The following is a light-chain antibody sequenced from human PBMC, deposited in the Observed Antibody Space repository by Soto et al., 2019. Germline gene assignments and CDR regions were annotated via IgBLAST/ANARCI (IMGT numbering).Light chain of an antibody. CDR2: EVS. CDR3: SSYTSSSTLGV. CDR1: SSDIGAFNY. J-gene: IGLJ1*01. Sequence: QSALTQPASVSGSPGQSITISCTGTSSDIGAFNYVSWYQQHPGKAPELMIYEVSNRPSGVSSRFSGSKSGNTASLTISGLQAEDEADYYCSSYTSSSTLGVFGTGTKLTVL. V-gene: IGLV2-14*01.